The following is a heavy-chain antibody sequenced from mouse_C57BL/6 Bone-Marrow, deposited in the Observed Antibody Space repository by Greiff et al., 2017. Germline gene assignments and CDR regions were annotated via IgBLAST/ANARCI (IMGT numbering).Heavy chain of an antibody. CDR2: INPNNGGT. D-gene: IGHD2-3*01. V-gene: IGHV1-18*01. Sequence: VHVKQSGPELVKPGASVKIPCKASGYTFTDYNMDWVKQSHGKSLEWIGDINPNNGGTIYNQKFKGKATLTVDKSSSTAYMELRSLTSEDTAVYYCARRGYYVGEEAMDYWGQGTSVTVSS. CDR1: GYTFTDYN. CDR3: ARRGYYVGEEAMDY. J-gene: IGHJ4*01.